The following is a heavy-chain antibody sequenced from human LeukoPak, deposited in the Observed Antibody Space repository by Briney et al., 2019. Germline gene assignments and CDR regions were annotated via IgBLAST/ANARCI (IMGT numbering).Heavy chain of an antibody. V-gene: IGHV3-20*04. J-gene: IGHJ4*02. CDR2: INWNGGST. D-gene: IGHD5-24*01. CDR3: AKDLVMPTIPSFDY. CDR1: GFTFDDYG. Sequence: GGSLRLSCAASGFTFDDYGMSWVRQAPGKGLEWVSGINWNGGSTGYADSVKGRFTISRDNSKNTLYLQMNSLRAEDTAVYYCAKDLVMPTIPSFDYWGQGTLVTVSS.